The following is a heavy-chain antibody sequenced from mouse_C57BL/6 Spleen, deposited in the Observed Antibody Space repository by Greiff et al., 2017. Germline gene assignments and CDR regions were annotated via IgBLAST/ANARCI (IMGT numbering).Heavy chain of an antibody. CDR1: EYEFPSHD. J-gene: IGHJ1*03. CDR3: ARSGGGFPYWYFDV. CDR2: INSDGGST. V-gene: IGHV5-2*01. D-gene: IGHD1-3*01. Sequence: EVQLQQSGGGLVQPGESLKLSCESNEYEFPSHDMSWVRKTPEKRLELVAAINSDGGSTYYPDTMERRFIISRDNTKKTLYLQMSSLRSEDTALYYCARSGGGFPYWYFDVWGTGTTVTVSS.